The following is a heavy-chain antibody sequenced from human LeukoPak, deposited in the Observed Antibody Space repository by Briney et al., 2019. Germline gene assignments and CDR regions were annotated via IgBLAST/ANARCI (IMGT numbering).Heavy chain of an antibody. CDR2: VSGDGETT. J-gene: IGHJ6*03. D-gene: IGHD3-10*01. CDR1: GVAFSDHH. V-gene: IGHV3-11*01. CDR3: ARTYGYYYYFLDV. Sequence: NPGGALRLSCAASGVAFSDHHMTWIRQAPGQGLEWMSYVSGDGETTYVADSVKGRFSVSRDNAKSSLYLQMDRLRVDDTAVYYCARTYGYYYYFLDVWGTGTTVIVS.